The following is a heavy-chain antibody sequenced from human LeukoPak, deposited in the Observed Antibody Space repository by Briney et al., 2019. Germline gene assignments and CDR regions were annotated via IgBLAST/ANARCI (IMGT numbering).Heavy chain of an antibody. D-gene: IGHD6-13*01. J-gene: IGHJ2*01. CDR1: GFTVSSNY. CDR2: IYFSGDT. CDR3: ARAYRSSWYWHFDL. Sequence: GGSLRLSCAASGFTVSSNYMSWVRQAPGKGLEWVSIIYFSGDTYYADSVKGRFTISGDKFRNTLYLQMNSLRAEETAVYYCARAYRSSWYWHFDLCGRGTQFTVSS. V-gene: IGHV3-66*01.